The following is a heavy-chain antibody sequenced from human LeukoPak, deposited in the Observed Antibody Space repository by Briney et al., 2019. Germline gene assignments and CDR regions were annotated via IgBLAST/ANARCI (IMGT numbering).Heavy chain of an antibody. CDR3: ASTNYYYGSGSYLYYYYYGMDV. D-gene: IGHD3-10*01. J-gene: IGHJ6*02. CDR1: GGTFSSYA. Sequence: SVKVSCKASGGTFSSYAISWVRQAPGQGLEWMGRIIPIFGIANYAQKFQGRATITADKSTSTAYMELSSLRSEDTAVYYCASTNYYYGSGSYLYYYYYGMDVWGQGTTVTVSS. V-gene: IGHV1-69*04. CDR2: IIPIFGIA.